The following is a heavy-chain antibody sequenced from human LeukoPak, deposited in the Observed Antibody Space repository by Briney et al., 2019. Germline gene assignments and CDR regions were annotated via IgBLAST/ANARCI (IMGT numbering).Heavy chain of an antibody. V-gene: IGHV3-9*01. CDR1: GFTFDDYA. CDR3: AKSDASWSYGHDAFDI. CDR2: ISWNSGSI. Sequence: PGGSLRLSCAASGFTFDDYAMHWVRQAPGKSLEWVSGISWNSGSIGYADSVKGRFTISRDNAKNSLYLQMNSLRAEDTALYYCAKSDASWSYGHDAFDIWGQGTMVTVSS. J-gene: IGHJ3*02. D-gene: IGHD2-15*01.